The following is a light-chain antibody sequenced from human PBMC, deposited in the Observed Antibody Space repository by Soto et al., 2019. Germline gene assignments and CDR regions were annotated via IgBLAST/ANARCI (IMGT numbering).Light chain of an antibody. CDR1: QSINTW. CDR3: QQYQTYSRT. V-gene: IGKV1-5*01. Sequence: DIQMTQSPSTVSASVGDRITITCRASQSINTWWAWDPQRPGEAPQLLIYDGSYLAIGVPSRFSGSGSGTDFTLSISRLQPDDFATFYCQQYQTYSRTFGQGTKVEVK. CDR2: DGS. J-gene: IGKJ1*01.